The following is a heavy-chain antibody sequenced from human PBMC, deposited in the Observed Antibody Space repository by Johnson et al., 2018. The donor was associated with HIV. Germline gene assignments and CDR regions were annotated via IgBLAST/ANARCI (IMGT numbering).Heavy chain of an antibody. CDR1: GFTVSSNY. CDR2: IYSGGST. V-gene: IGHV3-66*01. Sequence: VQLVESGGGLVKPGGSLRLSCAASGFTVSSNYMSWVRQAPGKGLEWVSVIYSGGSTYYADSVKGRFTISRDNSKNTLYLQMNSLRAEDTAVYYCARDRGSYWVDAFDIWGQGTMVTVSS. D-gene: IGHD1-26*01. CDR3: ARDRGSYWVDAFDI. J-gene: IGHJ3*02.